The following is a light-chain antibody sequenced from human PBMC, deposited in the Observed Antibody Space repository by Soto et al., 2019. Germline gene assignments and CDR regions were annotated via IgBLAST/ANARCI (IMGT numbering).Light chain of an antibody. Sequence: DIQMTQSPPTLSASVGDRVTITCRASQSISNWLAWYQQKPGQAPKLLISKASSLDSGVPTRFSGSRSGTEFTLAISSLQPEDFAVYYCQQRSSWPPTFGQGTRLEIK. J-gene: IGKJ5*01. CDR2: KAS. CDR3: QQRSSWPPT. V-gene: IGKV1-5*03. CDR1: QSISNW.